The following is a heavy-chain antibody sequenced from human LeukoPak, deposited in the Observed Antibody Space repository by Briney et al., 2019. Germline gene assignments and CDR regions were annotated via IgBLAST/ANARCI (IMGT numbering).Heavy chain of an antibody. CDR3: ARDPRGNSRGYHYFDY. CDR2: IISSSSYI. V-gene: IGHV3-11*06. D-gene: IGHD5-18*01. CDR1: GFPFSDYY. J-gene: IGHJ4*02. Sequence: PGGSLRLSCAASGFPFSDYYMSWIRQAPGKGLEWVSSIISSSSYIYYADSVKGRFTISRDNSKNTLYLQMNSLRGEDTAVYHCARDPRGNSRGYHYFDYWGQGTLVTVSS.